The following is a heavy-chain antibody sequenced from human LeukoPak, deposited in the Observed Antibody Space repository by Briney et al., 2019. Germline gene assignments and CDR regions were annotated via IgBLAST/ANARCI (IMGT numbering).Heavy chain of an antibody. CDR1: GYTFTSYF. V-gene: IGHV1-46*01. CDR3: ARDDDYGGNGGYYGMDV. CDR2: INPSGGST. D-gene: IGHD4-23*01. J-gene: IGHJ6*02. Sequence: RASVKVSCKASGYTFTSYFIHWVRQAPGQGLEWMGIINPSGGSTNYAQKFQGRVTMTRDTSTSTVYMELSSLRSEDTAVYYCARDDDYGGNGGYYGMDVWGQGTTVTVSS.